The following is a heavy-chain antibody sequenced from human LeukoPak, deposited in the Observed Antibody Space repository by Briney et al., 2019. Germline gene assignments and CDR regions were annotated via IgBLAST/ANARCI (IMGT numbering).Heavy chain of an antibody. V-gene: IGHV1-2*02. J-gene: IGHJ4*02. CDR1: GYILTDYF. CDR3: TRGRTVAPGAGPPFDY. CDR2: IDPNGGAT. D-gene: IGHD2-2*01. Sequence: GSSERVSRKASGYILTDYFIHWVRQAPGQGVEWMGWIDPNGGATNRAKKFHGRVTLTRETSISTAYEELSSLGSDDTAGYYGTRGRTVAPGAGPPFDYWGQETLVIVSS.